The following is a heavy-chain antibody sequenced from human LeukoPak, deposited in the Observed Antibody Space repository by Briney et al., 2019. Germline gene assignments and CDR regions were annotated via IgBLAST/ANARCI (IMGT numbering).Heavy chain of an antibody. CDR1: GFTFSDYY. CDR3: ARGRGYSYGHTDY. V-gene: IGHV3-11*04. Sequence: KPGGSLRLSCAASGFTFSDYYMTWIRQAPGKGLEWVSYISSSGSTMYYADSVKGRFTISRDNAKNSLYLQMSSLRAEDTAVYFCARGRGYSYGHTDYWGQGTLVTVSP. CDR2: ISSSGSTM. J-gene: IGHJ4*02. D-gene: IGHD5-18*01.